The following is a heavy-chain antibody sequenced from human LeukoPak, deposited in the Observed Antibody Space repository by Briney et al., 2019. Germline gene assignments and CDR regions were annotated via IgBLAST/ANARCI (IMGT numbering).Heavy chain of an antibody. CDR3: ARGPPWYFDL. Sequence: PSGGSLRLSCVASGFTSSSFWMTWVRQAPGKGLEWVAIIKEDGTEKYYVDSVKGRFTISRDNAKNTLYLQMNSLTAEDTAVYYCARGPPWYFDLWGRGTLVTVSS. CDR2: IKEDGTEK. CDR1: GFTSSSFW. J-gene: IGHJ2*01. V-gene: IGHV3-7*01. D-gene: IGHD6-25*01.